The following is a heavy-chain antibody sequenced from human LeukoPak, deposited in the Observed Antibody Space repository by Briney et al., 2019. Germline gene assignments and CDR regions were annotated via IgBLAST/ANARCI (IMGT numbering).Heavy chain of an antibody. CDR3: AKALGWFFDL. CDR1: GFPFSSYW. CDR2: ISATSSHI. D-gene: IGHD7-27*01. V-gene: IGHV3-21*01. Sequence: PGGSLRLSCAASGFPFSSYWMNWVRQAPGKGLEWVSSISATSSHIYHAGAVKGRFTTSRDNAKNSLFLQMNNLRVEDTAVYYCAKALGWFFDLWGRSTLVTVSS. J-gene: IGHJ2*01.